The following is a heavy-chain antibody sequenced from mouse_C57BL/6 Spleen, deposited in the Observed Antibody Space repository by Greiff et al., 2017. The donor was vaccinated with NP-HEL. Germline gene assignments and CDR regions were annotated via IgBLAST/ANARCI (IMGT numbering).Heavy chain of an antibody. CDR2: INPSSGYT. J-gene: IGHJ2*01. V-gene: IGHV1-7*01. CDR3: VFLFITTVVDFDY. Sequence: QVQLKESGAELAKPGASVKLSCKASGYTFTSYWMHWVKQRPGQGLEWIGYINPSSGYTKYNQKFKDKATLTADKSSSTAYMQLSSLTYEDSAVYYCVFLFITTVVDFDYWGQGTTLTVSS. D-gene: IGHD1-1*01. CDR1: GYTFTSYW.